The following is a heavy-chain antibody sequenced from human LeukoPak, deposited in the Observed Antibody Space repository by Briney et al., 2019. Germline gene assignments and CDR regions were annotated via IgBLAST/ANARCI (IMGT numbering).Heavy chain of an antibody. J-gene: IGHJ4*02. CDR1: GYTLTSYY. CDR2: INPSGGST. Sequence: ASVKVSCKASGYTLTSYYMHWVRQAPGQGLEWMGIINPSGGSTSYAQKFQGRVTMTRDTSTSTVYMELSSLRSEDTAVYYCARADSRPDYFDIGGERALLSAS. V-gene: IGHV1-46*01. D-gene: IGHD4-11*01. CDR3: ARADSRPDYFDI.